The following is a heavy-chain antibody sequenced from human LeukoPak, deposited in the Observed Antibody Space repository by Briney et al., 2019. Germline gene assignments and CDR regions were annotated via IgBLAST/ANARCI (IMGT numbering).Heavy chain of an antibody. CDR2: IITGSGNT. V-gene: IGHV1-3*04. CDR3: ARDFEAYFDY. Sequence: ASVKVSCKASGYTFNDYVMHWARQAPGQRLEWMGWIITGSGNTHYSQKFQGRVTITRDTSAGTVYMELSSLRSEDTAVYYCARDFEAYFDYWGQGTLVTVSS. CDR1: GYTFNDYV. D-gene: IGHD2/OR15-2a*01. J-gene: IGHJ4*02.